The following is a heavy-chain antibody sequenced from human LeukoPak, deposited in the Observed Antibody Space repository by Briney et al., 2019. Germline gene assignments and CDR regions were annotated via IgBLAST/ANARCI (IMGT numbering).Heavy chain of an antibody. J-gene: IGHJ4*02. V-gene: IGHV3-7*03. Sequence: GGSLRLSCVASGFTFGGYWMHWVRQAPGMGLYWVANIKQDGSERFYVDSVKGRFTISRDNTQNSLYLQMNSLRPEDTAVYYCARGFDYWGQGILVTVSS. CDR2: IKQDGSER. CDR1: GFTFGGYW. CDR3: ARGFDY.